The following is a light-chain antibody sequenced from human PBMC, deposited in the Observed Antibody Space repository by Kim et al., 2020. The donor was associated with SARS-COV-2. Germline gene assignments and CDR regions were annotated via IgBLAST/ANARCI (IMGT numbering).Light chain of an antibody. Sequence: EIMLTQSPGTPSLSPGERATLSCRASETLKGTYLVWYQQRPGQAPRRLIYGASNRATGIPDRFSGSESGTDFTLTITRLEPEDFAVYYCQQYGRSPRTFGQGTKVDIK. CDR2: GAS. CDR1: ETLKGTY. CDR3: QQYGRSPRT. V-gene: IGKV3-20*01. J-gene: IGKJ1*01.